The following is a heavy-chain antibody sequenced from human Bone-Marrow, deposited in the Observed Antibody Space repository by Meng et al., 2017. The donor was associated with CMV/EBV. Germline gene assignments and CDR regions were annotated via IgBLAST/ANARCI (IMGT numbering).Heavy chain of an antibody. Sequence: SCRSSYWCRNHQAPGKGLEWIEEIKHSGSTNYNPSLKSRVTISVDTSKNQFSLKLSSVTAADTAVYYCARARGCSSTSCYTRSWFDPWGQGTLVTVSS. V-gene: IGHV4-34*01. CDR2: IKHSGST. J-gene: IGHJ5*02. CDR3: ARARGCSSTSCYTRSWFDP. CDR1: SCRSSY. D-gene: IGHD2-2*02.